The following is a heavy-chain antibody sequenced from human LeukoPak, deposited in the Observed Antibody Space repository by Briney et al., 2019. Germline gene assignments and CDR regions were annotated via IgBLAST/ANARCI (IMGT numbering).Heavy chain of an antibody. D-gene: IGHD6-13*01. V-gene: IGHV3-48*01. CDR3: ARVRSSVAAARVFDY. CDR1: GFTFSSYS. CDR2: ISSSSSTI. Sequence: LAGGSLRLSCAASGFTFSSYSMNWVRQAPGKGLEWVSYISSSSSTIYYADSVKGRFTISRDNAKNSLYLQMNSLRAEDTAVYYCARVRSSVAAARVFDYRGQGTLVTVSS. J-gene: IGHJ4*02.